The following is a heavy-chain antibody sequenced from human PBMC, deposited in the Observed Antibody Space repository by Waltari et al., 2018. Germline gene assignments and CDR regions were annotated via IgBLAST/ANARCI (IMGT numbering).Heavy chain of an antibody. CDR1: GGTFSSYA. Sequence: QVQLVQSGAEVKKPGSSVKVSCKASGGTFSSYAISWVRQAPGQGLEWMGRSLPSFGTENYEQKCQCRVTINPDKSTSTAYIELSSLRSEDTAVYYCAREGMAHLGIGREFAYWGQGTLVTVSS. CDR3: AREGMAHLGIGREFAY. D-gene: IGHD1-26*01. CDR2: SLPSFGTE. J-gene: IGHJ4*02. V-gene: IGHV1-69*13.